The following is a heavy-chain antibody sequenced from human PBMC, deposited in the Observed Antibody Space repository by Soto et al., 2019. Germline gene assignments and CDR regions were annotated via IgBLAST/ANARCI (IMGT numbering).Heavy chain of an antibody. CDR2: INAGNGNT. D-gene: IGHD4-17*01. J-gene: IGHJ4*02. CDR3: ARDYGDWSPQTDY. V-gene: IGHV1-3*01. CDR1: GYTFTSYA. Sequence: QVQLVQSGAEVKKPGASVKVSCKASGYTFTSYAMHWVRQAPGQRLEWMGWINAGNGNTKYSQKFQGRVTITRDTSARTAYMELSSLRSEDTAVYYCARDYGDWSPQTDYWGQGTLVTVSS.